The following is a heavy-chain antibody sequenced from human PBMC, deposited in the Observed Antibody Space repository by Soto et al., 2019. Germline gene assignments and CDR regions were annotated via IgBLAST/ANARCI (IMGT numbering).Heavy chain of an antibody. CDR3: ARDHWFDP. Sequence: ASVKVSCKASGYTFIGYYIHWVRQAPGQGLEWMGSINPNSGVTNYAQRFQGRVTMTRDTSITTVYMELRSLRSDDTAVYFCARDHWFDPWGEGTLVTVSS. V-gene: IGHV1-2*02. CDR2: INPNSGVT. J-gene: IGHJ5*02. CDR1: GYTFIGYY.